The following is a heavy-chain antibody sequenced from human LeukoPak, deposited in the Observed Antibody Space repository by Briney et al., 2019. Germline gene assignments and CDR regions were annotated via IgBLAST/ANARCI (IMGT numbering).Heavy chain of an antibody. D-gene: IGHD6-6*01. CDR2: IYYSGNT. CDR1: GGFFSGYY. Sequence: SETLSLTCTVSGGFFSGYYLSWIRQPPGKGLEWIGYIYYSGNTNYNPSLKSRVTISVDTSKNQFSLKLSSVTAADTAIYYCARELYSSSPAFDYWGQGTLVTVSS. V-gene: IGHV4-59*01. CDR3: ARELYSSSPAFDY. J-gene: IGHJ4*02.